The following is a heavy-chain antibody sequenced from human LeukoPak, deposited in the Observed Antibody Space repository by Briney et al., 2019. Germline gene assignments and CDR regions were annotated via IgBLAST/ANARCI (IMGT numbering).Heavy chain of an antibody. CDR1: GFTFGDYA. Sequence: PGRSLRLSCTASGFTFGDYAMSWVRQAPGKGLEWVGFIRSKAYGGTTEYAASVKGRFTISRDDSKSIAYLQMNSLKTEDTAVYYCTRDNLKEYVWGSYRPSLYYFNHWGQATLVTVSS. CDR3: TRDNLKEYVWGSYRPSLYYFNH. V-gene: IGHV3-49*04. J-gene: IGHJ4*02. D-gene: IGHD3-16*02. CDR2: IRSKAYGGTT.